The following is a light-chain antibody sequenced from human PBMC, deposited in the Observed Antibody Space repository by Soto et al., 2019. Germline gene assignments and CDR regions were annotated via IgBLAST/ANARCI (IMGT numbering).Light chain of an antibody. V-gene: IGKV1-39*01. J-gene: IGKJ1*01. CDR3: QQTYKTPLT. CDR1: QSISNY. CDR2: LAS. Sequence: DIQMTQSPSSLSASVGDRVTITCRASQSISNYLNWYQQRPGKAPKLLIYLASSLSSGVPSKFSGSGSGTDFTLTISVLQPEDSPTYYCQQTYKTPLTFGQGTNVDI.